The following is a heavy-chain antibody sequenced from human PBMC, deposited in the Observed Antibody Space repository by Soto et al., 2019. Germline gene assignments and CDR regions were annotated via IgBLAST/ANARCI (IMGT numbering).Heavy chain of an antibody. CDR1: GGSISSGGYY. CDR2: IYYSGST. Sequence: QVQLQESGPGLVKPSQTLSLTCTVSGGSISSGGYYWSWIRQHPGKGLEWIGYIYYSGSTYYNPSLKSRVTISVDTSKNQFSLKLSSVTAADTAVYYCARSLISDDYGDLYYFDYWGQGTLVTVSS. D-gene: IGHD4-17*01. V-gene: IGHV4-31*03. CDR3: ARSLISDDYGDLYYFDY. J-gene: IGHJ4*02.